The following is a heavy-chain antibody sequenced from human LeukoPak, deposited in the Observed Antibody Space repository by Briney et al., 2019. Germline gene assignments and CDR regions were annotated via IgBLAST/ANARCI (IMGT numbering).Heavy chain of an antibody. CDR3: ARIPGYCSSTSCSWVWAFDY. V-gene: IGHV1-18*01. J-gene: IGHJ4*02. CDR1: GYTFTSYG. D-gene: IGHD2-2*01. CDR2: ICAYNGNT. Sequence: GASVKVSCKASGYTFTSYGISWVRQAPGQGLEWMGWICAYNGNTNYAQKLQGRVTMTTDTSTSTAYMELRSLRSDDTAVYYCARIPGYCSSTSCSWVWAFDYWGQGTLVTVSS.